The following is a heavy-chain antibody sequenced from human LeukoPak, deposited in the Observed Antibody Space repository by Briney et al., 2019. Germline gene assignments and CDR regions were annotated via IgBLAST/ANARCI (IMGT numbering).Heavy chain of an antibody. Sequence: GGSLRLSCAASGFTFSSYAMSWVRQAPGRGLEWVSTISGSGGSTYYADSVKGRFTISRDNSKNTLYLQMDSLRAGDTALYYCAKEGGAGYGYGMDVWGQGTTVTVSS. D-gene: IGHD5-18*01. J-gene: IGHJ6*02. CDR2: ISGSGGST. CDR1: GFTFSSYA. CDR3: AKEGGAGYGYGMDV. V-gene: IGHV3-23*01.